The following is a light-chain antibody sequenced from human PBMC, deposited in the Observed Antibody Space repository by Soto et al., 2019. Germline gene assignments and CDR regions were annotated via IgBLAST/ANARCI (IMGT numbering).Light chain of an antibody. J-gene: IGLJ2*01. CDR3: SSYTSSSTPVV. V-gene: IGLV2-14*03. Sequence: QSALTQPASVSGSPGQSTTISCTGTSSDVGGYNYVSWYQQHPGKVPKLMIYDVSNRPSGVSNRFSGSKSGNTASLTISGLQAEDEADYYCSSYTSSSTPVVFGGGTKLTVL. CDR1: SSDVGGYNY. CDR2: DVS.